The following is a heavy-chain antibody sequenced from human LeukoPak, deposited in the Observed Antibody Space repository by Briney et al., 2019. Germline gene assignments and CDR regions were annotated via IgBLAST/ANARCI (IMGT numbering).Heavy chain of an antibody. CDR2: IYTSGST. Sequence: SETLSLTCTVSGGSISSGSYYWSWIRQPAGKGLEWIGRIYTSGSTNYNPSLKSRVTISVDTSKNQFSLKLSSVTAADTAVYYCARELHGSGSYYVDYVYYFDYWGQGTLVTVSS. D-gene: IGHD3-10*01. J-gene: IGHJ4*02. CDR1: GGSISSGSYY. V-gene: IGHV4-61*02. CDR3: ARELHGSGSYYVDYVYYFDY.